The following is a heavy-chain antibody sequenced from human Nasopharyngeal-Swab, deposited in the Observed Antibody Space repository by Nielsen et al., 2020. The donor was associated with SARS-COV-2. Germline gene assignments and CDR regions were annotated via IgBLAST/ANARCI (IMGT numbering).Heavy chain of an antibody. V-gene: IGHV3-7*01. Sequence: GESLKISCAASGFTFSSYWMSWVRQAPGKGLEWVANIKQDGSEKYYVDSVKGRFTISRDNAKNTLYLQMHSLRAEDTAVYYCTRDFSAAAGSFDIWGQGTMVTVPS. CDR1: GFTFSSYW. J-gene: IGHJ3*02. CDR2: IKQDGSEK. CDR3: TRDFSAAAGSFDI. D-gene: IGHD6-13*01.